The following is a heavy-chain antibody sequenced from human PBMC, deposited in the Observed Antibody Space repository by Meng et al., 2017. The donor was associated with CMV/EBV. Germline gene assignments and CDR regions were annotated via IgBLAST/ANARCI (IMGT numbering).Heavy chain of an antibody. J-gene: IGHJ4*02. CDR2: MYPAGSDT. D-gene: IGHD3-3*01. CDR3: ARRGRGQDFWSGYYTYYFDY. CDR1: FSNYW. Sequence: FSNYWSGWVRQMPGKGLEWGGSMYPAGSDTSYSPSFQGQVTISGDKSSSTAYLQWSSLKASDTGVYYCARRGRGQDFWSGYYTYYFDYWGQGTLVTVSS. V-gene: IGHV5-51*01.